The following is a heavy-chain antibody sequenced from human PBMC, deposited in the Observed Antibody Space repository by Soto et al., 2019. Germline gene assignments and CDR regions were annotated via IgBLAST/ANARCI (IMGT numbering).Heavy chain of an antibody. J-gene: IGHJ3*01. CDR2: IDPTDSFT. V-gene: IGHV5-10-1*01. D-gene: IGHD2-15*01. CDR3: ARPARGGSRDAFDV. CDR1: GYKFTTFW. Sequence: PGESLKISCKASGYKFTTFWLNWVRQTPGKGLEWLGRIDPTDSFTNYSPPFEGHVTISVDRSISTAYLQWNSLQASDTAIYYWARPARGGSRDAFDVWGQGTTVTVSS.